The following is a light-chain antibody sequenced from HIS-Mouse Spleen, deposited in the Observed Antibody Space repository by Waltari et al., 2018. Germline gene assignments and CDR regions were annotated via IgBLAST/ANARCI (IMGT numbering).Light chain of an antibody. Sequence: DIQLTQSPSFLSASVGDRVTITCRASQGISSYLACYQQKPGKAPKLLIYAASTLQSGVPSRFSGSGSGTEFTLTSSSLQPEDFATYYCQQLNSYPPTFGQGTKVEIK. CDR2: AAS. V-gene: IGKV1-9*01. CDR1: QGISSY. CDR3: QQLNSYPPT. J-gene: IGKJ1*01.